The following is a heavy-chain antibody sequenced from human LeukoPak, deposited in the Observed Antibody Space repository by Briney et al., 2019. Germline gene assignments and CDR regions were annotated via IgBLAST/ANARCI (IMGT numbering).Heavy chain of an antibody. CDR3: ARDRNGGSQSWYLDL. Sequence: HPGGSLRLSCAASGFTFRNYGMHWVRQAPGKGLEWVAVIWYDGSDQRYADSVKGRFTVSRDNSKNTVYLQVNSLRVGDEAVYYCARDRNGGSQSWYLDLWGRGTLVTVSS. J-gene: IGHJ2*01. D-gene: IGHD3-16*01. CDR1: GFTFRNYG. CDR2: IWYDGSDQ. V-gene: IGHV3-33*01.